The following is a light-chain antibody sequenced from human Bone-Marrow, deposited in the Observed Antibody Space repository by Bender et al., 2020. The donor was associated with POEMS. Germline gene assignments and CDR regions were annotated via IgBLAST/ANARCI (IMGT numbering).Light chain of an antibody. CDR3: CLYAGYRSP. CDR1: RIGSHS. CDR2: DDR. V-gene: IGLV3-21*02. J-gene: IGLJ2*01. Sequence: SYVVTQPPSVSVAPGQTAILTCGGNRIGSHSVHWYQQRPGQAPVLVLYDDRERPSGIPERFSGSKSGNSAALTISALQAEDEADYYCCLYAGYRSPFGGGTKLTVL.